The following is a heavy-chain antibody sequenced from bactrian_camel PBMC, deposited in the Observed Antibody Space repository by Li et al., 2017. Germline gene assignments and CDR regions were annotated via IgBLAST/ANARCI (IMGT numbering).Heavy chain of an antibody. CDR3: ATGLLPVF. CDR1: GFTSNSCG. J-gene: IGHJ4*01. V-gene: IGHV3S55*01. CDR2: VDTDGLT. Sequence: QLVESGGGSVQTGGSLRLSCTAPGFTSNSCGMGWYRQAPGKEREGVATVDTDGLTSYSGSVKGRFTISRDNANNTLYLQMHSLKPEDTAMYYCATGLLPVFWGQGTQVTVS.